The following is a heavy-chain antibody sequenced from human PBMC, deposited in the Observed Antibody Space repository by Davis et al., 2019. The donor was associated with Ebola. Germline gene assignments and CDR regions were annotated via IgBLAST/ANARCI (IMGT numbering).Heavy chain of an antibody. CDR1: GGTFSSYA. CDR3: ARGVYSGSYYYYYYMDV. V-gene: IGHV1-69*10. J-gene: IGHJ6*03. Sequence: SVKVSCKASGGTFSSYAISWVRQAPGQGLEWMGGIIPILGIANYAQKFQGRVTITADESTSTAYMELSSLRSEDTAVYYCARGVYSGSYYYYYYMDVWGKGTTVTVSS. D-gene: IGHD1-26*01. CDR2: IIPILGIA.